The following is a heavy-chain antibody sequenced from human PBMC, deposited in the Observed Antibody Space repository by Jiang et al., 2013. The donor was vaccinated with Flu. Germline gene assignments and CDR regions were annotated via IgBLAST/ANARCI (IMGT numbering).Heavy chain of an antibody. D-gene: IGHD3-10*01. CDR3: ANIHSGSFVFDI. CDR1: GFTFSIYG. Sequence: SGGGVVQPGTSLRLSCAASGFTFSIYGLHWVRQAPGKGLEWVSFISSDGDKKYYADSVKGRFSSSRDNSRNTLFLQMNSLKPDDTALYYCANIHSGSFVFDIWGQGTMVTVSS. V-gene: IGHV3-30*18. J-gene: IGHJ3*02. CDR2: ISSDGDKK.